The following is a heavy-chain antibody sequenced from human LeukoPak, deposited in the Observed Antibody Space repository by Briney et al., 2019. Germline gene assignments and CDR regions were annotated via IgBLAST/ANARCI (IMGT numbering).Heavy chain of an antibody. J-gene: IGHJ6*03. Sequence: GGSLRLSCAASGFTFSSFWMNWVRQAPGKGLEWVANIKEDGSEKYYLDSVKGRFTISRDNAKNSLFMQMNRLRVEDTAVYYCAREAGSGTYRGNYYYYYMDVWGKGTTVTVSS. CDR2: IKEDGSEK. V-gene: IGHV3-7*01. CDR1: GFTFSSFW. D-gene: IGHD3-10*01. CDR3: AREAGSGTYRGNYYYYYMDV.